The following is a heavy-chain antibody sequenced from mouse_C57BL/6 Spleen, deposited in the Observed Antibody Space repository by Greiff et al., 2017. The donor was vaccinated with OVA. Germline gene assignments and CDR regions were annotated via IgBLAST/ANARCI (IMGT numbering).Heavy chain of an antibody. CDR1: GYAFSSYW. J-gene: IGHJ1*03. Sequence: VHLVESGAELVKPGASVKISCKASGYAFSSYWMNWVKQRPGKGLEWIGQIYPGDGDTNYNGKFKGKATLTADKSSSTAYMQLSSLTSEDSAVYFCARNNDYDGDWYFDVWGTGTTVTVSS. CDR3: ARNNDYDGDWYFDV. CDR2: IYPGDGDT. V-gene: IGHV1-80*01. D-gene: IGHD2-4*01.